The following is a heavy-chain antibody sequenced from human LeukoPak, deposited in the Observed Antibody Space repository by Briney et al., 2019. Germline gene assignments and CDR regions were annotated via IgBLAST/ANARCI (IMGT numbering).Heavy chain of an antibody. V-gene: IGHV3-11*04. CDR3: AREASGNYHVFDS. CDR2: ITNSGRST. J-gene: IGHJ4*02. Sequence: GGSLRLSCEAFGFTVSTYFISWIRQAPGKGLEWVGYITNSGRSTNYADAVKGRFTISRDNAKKSVYLEMTDLRAEDTAVYYCAREASGNYHVFDSWGQGTLVTVSS. CDR1: GFTVSTYF. D-gene: IGHD1-26*01.